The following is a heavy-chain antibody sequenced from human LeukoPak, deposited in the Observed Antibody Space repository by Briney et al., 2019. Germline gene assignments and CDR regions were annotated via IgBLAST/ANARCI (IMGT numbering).Heavy chain of an antibody. J-gene: IGHJ4*02. V-gene: IGHV3-72*01. CDR3: VRGRASFDC. Sequence: GGSLRLSCAASGLSFSDHYMDWVRQAPGKGLEWVARSTNKATSYSTVYAASVEGRFTISRDESKNSLYLQMNSLKSEDTAVYYCVRGRASFDCWGQGTLVTVSS. CDR2: STNKATSYST. CDR1: GLSFSDHY.